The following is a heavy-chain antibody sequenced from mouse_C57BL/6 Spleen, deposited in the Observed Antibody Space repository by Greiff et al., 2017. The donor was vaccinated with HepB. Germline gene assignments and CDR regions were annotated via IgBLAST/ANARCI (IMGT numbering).Heavy chain of an antibody. J-gene: IGHJ2*01. CDR1: GYTFTDYE. Sequence: VKLMESGAELVRPGASVTLSCKASGYTFTDYEMHWVKQTPVHGLEWIGAIDPETGGTAYNQKFKGKAILTADKSSSTAYMKLRSLTSEDSAVYYCTMRLLRYWGQGTTLTVSS. CDR2: IDPETGGT. D-gene: IGHD2-3*01. CDR3: TMRLLRY. V-gene: IGHV1-15*01.